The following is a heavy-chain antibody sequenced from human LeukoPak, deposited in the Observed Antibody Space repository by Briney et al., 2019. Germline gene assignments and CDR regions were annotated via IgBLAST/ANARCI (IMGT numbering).Heavy chain of an antibody. D-gene: IGHD3-10*01. CDR2: ISSSSSTI. V-gene: IGHV3-48*02. CDR3: ARDGITMVRGVIAYYYYYGMDV. J-gene: IGHJ6*02. Sequence: PGGSLRLSCAASGFTFSSYSMNWVRQAPGKGLEWVSYISSSSSTIYYADSVKGRFTISRDNAKNSLYLQMNSLRDEDTAVYYCARDGITMVRGVIAYYYYYGMDVWGQGTTVTVSS. CDR1: GFTFSSYS.